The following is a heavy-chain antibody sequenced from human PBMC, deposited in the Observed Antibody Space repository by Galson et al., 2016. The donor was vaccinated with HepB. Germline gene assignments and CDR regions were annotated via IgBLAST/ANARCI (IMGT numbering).Heavy chain of an antibody. J-gene: IGHJ5*02. Sequence: QSGAEVKKPGESLKISCKGSGYNFTGFWIGWVRQVPGKGLELMGIIYPGDSDTRYSPSFQGQVTISADKSINTAYLQWSSRKASDTAMYYCARFDVDTVMGRPFDPWGQGTLVIVSS. D-gene: IGHD5-18*01. CDR1: GYNFTGFW. CDR2: IYPGDSDT. CDR3: ARFDVDTVMGRPFDP. V-gene: IGHV5-51*01.